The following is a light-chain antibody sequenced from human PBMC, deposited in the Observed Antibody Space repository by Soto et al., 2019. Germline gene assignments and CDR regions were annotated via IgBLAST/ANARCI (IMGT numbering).Light chain of an antibody. J-gene: IGKJ4*01. V-gene: IGKV1-6*01. CDR2: AAS. CDR3: LQDHGFPLT. Sequence: AIQMTQSPSSLSASVGDRVTITCRATQDIREALGWYQQKPGKAPKLLIYAASSLQSEVPSRFRGSGSGTDFTLTISSLQPEDFATYFCLQDHGFPLTFCGGTKVEIK. CDR1: QDIREA.